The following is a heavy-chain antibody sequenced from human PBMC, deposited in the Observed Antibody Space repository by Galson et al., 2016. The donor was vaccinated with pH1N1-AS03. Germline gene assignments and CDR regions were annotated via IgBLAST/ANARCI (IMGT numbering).Heavy chain of an antibody. CDR2: IKPDGGDK. CDR1: GFTFNSYW. J-gene: IGHJ5*02. V-gene: IGHV3-7*01. CDR3: ARDLNWDNA. Sequence: SLRLSCAASGFTFNSYWMTWVRQAPGKGLEWVANIKPDGGDKYYVDSVKGRFTISRDNAKNSLYLQMNSLRVEDTAVYYCARDLNWDNAWGQGTLATVSS.